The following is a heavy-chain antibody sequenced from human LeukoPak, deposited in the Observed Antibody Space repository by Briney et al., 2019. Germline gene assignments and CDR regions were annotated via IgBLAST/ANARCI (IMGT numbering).Heavy chain of an antibody. J-gene: IGHJ4*02. CDR1: GFTFSSYE. Sequence: GGSLRLSCAASGFTFSSYEMNWVRQAPRKGLEWVSYISSSGSTIYYADSVEGRFTISRDNAKNSLYLQMNSLRAEDTAVYYCARAAAGSFDYWGQGTLVTVSS. CDR2: ISSSGSTI. CDR3: ARAAAGSFDY. D-gene: IGHD6-13*01. V-gene: IGHV3-48*03.